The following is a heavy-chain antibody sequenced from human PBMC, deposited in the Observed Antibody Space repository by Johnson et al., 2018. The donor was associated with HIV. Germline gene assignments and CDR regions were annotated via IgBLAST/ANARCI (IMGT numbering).Heavy chain of an antibody. J-gene: IGHJ3*02. D-gene: IGHD1-1*01. CDR1: GFTFDDYA. Sequence: VQLVESGGGVVQPGGSLRLSCAASGFTFDDYAMYWVRQAPGKGLEWVSSITWNSGSIVYADSVKGRFTISRDNSKNMLYLQMNSLRAEDTAVYYCARGGYNWNDFLNDAFDIWGQGTMVPVSS. V-gene: IGHV3-9*01. CDR2: ITWNSGSI. CDR3: ARGGYNWNDFLNDAFDI.